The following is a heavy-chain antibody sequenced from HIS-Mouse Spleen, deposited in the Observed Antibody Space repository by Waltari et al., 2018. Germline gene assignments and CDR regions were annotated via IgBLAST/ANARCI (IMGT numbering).Heavy chain of an antibody. CDR3: ARSESRFLEWLDWFDP. CDR1: GYTFTSYG. J-gene: IGHJ5*02. D-gene: IGHD3-3*01. V-gene: IGHV1-18*01. Sequence: QVQLVQSGAEVKKPGASVKVSCKASGYTFTSYGISWVRQAPGQGLEWMGWISAYNGNTNYAQKLQGRVTMTTDTSTSTAYMELRGLRSDDTAVYYCARSESRFLEWLDWFDPWGQGTLVTVSS. CDR2: ISAYNGNT.